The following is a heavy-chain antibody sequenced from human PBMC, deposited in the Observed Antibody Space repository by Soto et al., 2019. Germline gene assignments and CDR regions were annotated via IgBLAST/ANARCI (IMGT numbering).Heavy chain of an antibody. Sequence: EVQVVESGGGLVQPGGSLRLSCVASGFTFTAYWMHWVRQAPGQGLVWVSRIKFDGITASYADSVNGRFTISRDNAKNTVYLQMDSQRAEDTGMYYCARGIRNYYGADVWGQGTTVTVSS. D-gene: IGHD2-21*01. CDR2: IKFDGITA. V-gene: IGHV3-74*01. CDR3: ARGIRNYYGADV. CDR1: GFTFTAYW. J-gene: IGHJ6*02.